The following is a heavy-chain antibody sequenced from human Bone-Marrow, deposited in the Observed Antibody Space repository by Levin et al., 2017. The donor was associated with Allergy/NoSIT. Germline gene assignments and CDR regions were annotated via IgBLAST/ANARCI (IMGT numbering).Heavy chain of an antibody. J-gene: IGHJ4*02. Sequence: GGSLRLSCKASGYTFTSYGISWVRQAPGQGLEWMGWISAYNGNTNYAQKLQGRVTMTTDTSTSTAYMELRSLRSDDTAVYYCARASVVRGVIITPGDDYWGQGTLVTVSS. CDR3: ARASVVRGVIITPGDDY. D-gene: IGHD3-10*01. CDR1: GYTFTSYG. CDR2: ISAYNGNT. V-gene: IGHV1-18*01.